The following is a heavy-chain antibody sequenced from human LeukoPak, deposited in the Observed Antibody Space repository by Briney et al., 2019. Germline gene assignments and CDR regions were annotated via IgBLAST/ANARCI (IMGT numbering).Heavy chain of an antibody. V-gene: IGHV3-30*03. CDR1: GFTFSSYG. D-gene: IGHD1-26*01. Sequence: GGTLRLSCAASGFTFSSYGMSWVRQAPGKGLEWVAVISYDGSSKCYADSVKGRFTISRDNSKNTLYLQMNSLRAEDTAVYYCARDPYSGLYGNDYYYYMDVWGKGTTVTISS. CDR2: ISYDGSSK. J-gene: IGHJ6*03. CDR3: ARDPYSGLYGNDYYYYMDV.